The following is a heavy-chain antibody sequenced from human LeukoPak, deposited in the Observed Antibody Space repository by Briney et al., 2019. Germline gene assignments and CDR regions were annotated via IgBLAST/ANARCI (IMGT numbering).Heavy chain of an antibody. D-gene: IGHD1-1*01. V-gene: IGHV3-23*01. CDR3: AKGLERESRLDS. CDR2: IRNSDGMT. CDR1: GFSIYTYT. J-gene: IGHJ4*02. Sequence: GQSLRLSCDASGFSIYTYTMYWVRQAPGQGLEWVSGIRNSDGMTYYADSVRGRFTISTDNSKNTLYLQMNSLRTEDTALYYCAKGLERESRLDSWGQGTLVTVSS.